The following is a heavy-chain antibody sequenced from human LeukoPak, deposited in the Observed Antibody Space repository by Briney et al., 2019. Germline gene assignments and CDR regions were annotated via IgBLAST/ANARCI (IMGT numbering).Heavy chain of an antibody. V-gene: IGHV3-21*04. CDR3: ARIGYDHGLDV. Sequence: GGSLRLSCADSGFAFRSYSMNWVRQAPGKGLEWVSSISSSSKYIYYADSVKGRFTISRDNAKNSLYLQMNSVRVEDTAVYYCARIGYDHGLDVWGQGTTVIVSS. CDR2: ISSSSKYI. CDR1: GFAFRSYS. J-gene: IGHJ6*02. D-gene: IGHD2-2*01.